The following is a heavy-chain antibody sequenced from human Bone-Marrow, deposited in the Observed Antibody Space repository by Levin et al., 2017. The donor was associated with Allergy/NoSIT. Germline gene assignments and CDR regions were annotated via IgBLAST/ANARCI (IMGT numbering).Heavy chain of an antibody. CDR1: GLTVSSNY. CDR3: ARMKDGAAAVFDY. V-gene: IGHV3-53*01. CDR2: IYSGGTI. J-gene: IGHJ4*02. Sequence: GGSLRLSCAASGLTVSSNYMTWVRQAPGKGLEWVSVIYSGGTIYYADSVKGRFTISRDNSKNTLYLQMNSLRAEDTAVYYCARMKDGAAAVFDYWGQGTLVTVSS. D-gene: IGHD6-13*01.